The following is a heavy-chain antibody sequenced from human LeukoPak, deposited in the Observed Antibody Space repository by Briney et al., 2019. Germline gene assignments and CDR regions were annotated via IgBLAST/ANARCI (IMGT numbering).Heavy chain of an antibody. CDR1: GYSISSGYY. D-gene: IGHD4-23*01. Sequence: SETLSLTCTVSGYSISSGYYWGWIRQPPGKGLGWSGSIFNSGSTYYNPSLKSRVTVSVDTSKHQFYLKLTSVTGADTAVYYCAREGSTVVYYYYYYMDVWGKGTTVTISS. V-gene: IGHV4-38-2*02. J-gene: IGHJ6*03. CDR2: IFNSGST. CDR3: AREGSTVVYYYYYYMDV.